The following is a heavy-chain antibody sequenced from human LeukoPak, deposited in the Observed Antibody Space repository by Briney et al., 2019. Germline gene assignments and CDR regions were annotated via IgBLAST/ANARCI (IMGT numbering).Heavy chain of an antibody. CDR1: GYTFTSYG. Sequence: ASVKVSCKASGYTFTSYGISWVRQAPGQGLEWMRWISAYNGNTNYAQKLQGRVTMTTDTSTSTAYMELRSLRSDDTAVYYCARSGHIVVVTAPDAFDIWGQGTMVTVSS. J-gene: IGHJ3*02. D-gene: IGHD2-21*02. V-gene: IGHV1-18*01. CDR3: ARSGHIVVVTAPDAFDI. CDR2: ISAYNGNT.